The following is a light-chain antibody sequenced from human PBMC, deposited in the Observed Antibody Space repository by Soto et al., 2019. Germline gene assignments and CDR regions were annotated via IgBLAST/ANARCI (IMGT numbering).Light chain of an antibody. J-gene: IGKJ1*01. V-gene: IGKV1-5*01. CDR1: QSISSW. CDR3: QQYNSYSWT. Sequence: DIQITQSPSTLSASVGDIVTITCRASQSISSWLAWHQQKPGKAPNLLIYDASSLESGVPSRFSGRGSGTEFTLTISSLQPDDFAPYYCQQYNSYSWTFGQGTKVDIK. CDR2: DAS.